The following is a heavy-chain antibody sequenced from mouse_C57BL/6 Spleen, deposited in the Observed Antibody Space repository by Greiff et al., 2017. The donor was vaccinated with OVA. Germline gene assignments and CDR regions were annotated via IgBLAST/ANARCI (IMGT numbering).Heavy chain of an antibody. CDR1: GYTFTDYE. D-gene: IGHD2-2*01. CDR3: TRGWLRGWYFDV. Sequence: VQLQQSGAELVRPGASVTLSCKASGYTFTDYEMHWVKQTPVHGLEWIGAIDPETGGTAYNQKFKGKAILTADKSSSTAYMELRSLTSEDSAVYYCTRGWLRGWYFDVWGTGTTVTVSS. V-gene: IGHV1-15*01. CDR2: IDPETGGT. J-gene: IGHJ1*03.